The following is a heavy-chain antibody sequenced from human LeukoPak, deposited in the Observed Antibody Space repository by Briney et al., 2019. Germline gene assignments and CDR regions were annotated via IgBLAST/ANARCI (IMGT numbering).Heavy chain of an antibody. CDR3: ATGHVVVTAIGLGY. V-gene: IGHV1-24*01. J-gene: IGHJ4*02. D-gene: IGHD2-21*02. Sequence: GASVKVSCKVSGYTLTELFMHWVRQAPGKGLEWMGGFDPEDGETIYAQKFQGRVTMTEDTSTDTAYMELSSLRSEDTAVYYCATGHVVVTAIGLGYWGQGTLVTVSS. CDR1: GYTLTELF. CDR2: FDPEDGET.